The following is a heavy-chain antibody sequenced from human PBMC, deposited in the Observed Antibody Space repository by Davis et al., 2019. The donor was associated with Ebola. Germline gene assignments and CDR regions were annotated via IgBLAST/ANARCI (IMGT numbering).Heavy chain of an antibody. CDR3: AREQVTMVQGTFYYYYYGMDV. J-gene: IGHJ6*02. Sequence: SETLSLTCAVYGGSFSGYYWSWIRQPPGKGLEWIGEINHSGSTNYNPSLKSRVTISVDTSKNQFSLKLSSVTAADTAVYYCAREQVTMVQGTFYYYYYGMDVWGQGTTVTVSS. CDR1: GGSFSGYY. CDR2: INHSGST. D-gene: IGHD3-10*01. V-gene: IGHV4-34*01.